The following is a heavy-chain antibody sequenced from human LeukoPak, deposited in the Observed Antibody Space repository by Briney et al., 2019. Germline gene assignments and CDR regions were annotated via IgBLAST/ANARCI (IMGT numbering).Heavy chain of an antibody. J-gene: IGHJ3*02. CDR1: GFTFSDYY. D-gene: IGHD3-22*01. CDR3: ARGSSYYDSSGYYFRLDAFDI. CDR2: ISSSGSTI. Sequence: GVSLRLSCAASGFTFSDYYMSWIRQAPGKGLEWVSYISSSGSTIYYEDSVKGRFTISRDNAKNSLYLQMNSLRAEDTAVYYCARGSSYYDSSGYYFRLDAFDIWGQGTMVTVSS. V-gene: IGHV3-11*01.